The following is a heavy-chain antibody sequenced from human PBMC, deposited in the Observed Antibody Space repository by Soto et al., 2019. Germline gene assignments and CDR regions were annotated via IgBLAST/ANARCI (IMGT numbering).Heavy chain of an antibody. CDR3: ARGDCVGGTCYSLAGSFYYYMDG. Sequence: EVQLVESGGGLVQPGGSLRLSCAASGFTFSNYWMYWVRQAPGKGLEWVSRINSDGSVSSYADSVKGRLTISRDNVKNTLYLQMDSLRAEDTAVYYCARGDCVGGTCYSLAGSFYYYMDGWGKGTTVNVFS. CDR2: INSDGSVS. D-gene: IGHD2-15*01. CDR1: GFTFSNYW. V-gene: IGHV3-74*02. J-gene: IGHJ6*03.